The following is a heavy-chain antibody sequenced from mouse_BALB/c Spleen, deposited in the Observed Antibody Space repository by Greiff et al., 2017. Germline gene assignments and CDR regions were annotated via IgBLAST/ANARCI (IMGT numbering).Heavy chain of an antibody. J-gene: IGHJ4*01. V-gene: IGHV5-12-1*01. Sequence: EVQGVESGGGLVKPGGSLKLSCAASGFAFSSYDMSWVRQTPEKRLEWVAYISSGSGSTYYPDTVKGRFTISRDNAKNTLYLQMSSLKTEDTAMYYCARYTRHVFYGMAYWGQGTAVTVSA. CDR3: ARYTRHVFYGMAY. D-gene: IGHD2-12*01. CDR2: ISSGSGST. CDR1: GFAFSSYD.